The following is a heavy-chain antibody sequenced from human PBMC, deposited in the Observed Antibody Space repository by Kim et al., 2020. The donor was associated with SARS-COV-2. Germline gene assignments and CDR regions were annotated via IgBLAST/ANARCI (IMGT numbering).Heavy chain of an antibody. CDR3: ARGSSGWRFRSSFDY. Sequence: ADSVTDRLTITRDNAQTSLYLQMNSLRAEDKALYYCARGSSGWRFRSSFDYWGQGTLVTVSS. D-gene: IGHD6-19*01. V-gene: IGHV3-9*01. J-gene: IGHJ4*02.